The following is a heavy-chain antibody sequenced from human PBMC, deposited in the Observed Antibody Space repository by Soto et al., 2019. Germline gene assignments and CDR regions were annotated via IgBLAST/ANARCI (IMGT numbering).Heavy chain of an antibody. CDR3: ARVLWVRGYCSGGSCYSAFDI. Sequence: GGSLRLSCAASGFTFSDYYMSWIRQAPGKGLEWVSYISSSGSTIYYADSVKGRFTISRDNAKNSLYLQMNSLRAEDTAVYYCARVLWVRGYCSGGSCYSAFDIWGQGTMVTVSS. CDR1: GFTFSDYY. CDR2: ISSSGSTI. V-gene: IGHV3-11*01. J-gene: IGHJ3*02. D-gene: IGHD2-15*01.